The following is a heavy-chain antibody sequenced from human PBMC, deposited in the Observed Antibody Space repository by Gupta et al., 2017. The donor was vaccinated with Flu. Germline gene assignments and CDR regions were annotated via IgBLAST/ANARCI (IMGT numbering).Heavy chain of an antibody. D-gene: IGHD3-16*02. J-gene: IGHJ4*02. Sequence: EVQLVASGGGLVQPGGSLRLSCAASGFTFSRYDMHWVRQATGKGLEWVAGIGSAGDKRYVESGMVRCIISRGIAERSLYRQMNCLTEGDMDMYYCARSTVRWGGVIDNDGIDYWGQGAQVIVSS. CDR3: ARSTVRWGGVIDNDGIDY. CDR2: IGSAGDK. V-gene: IGHV3-13*01. CDR1: GFTFSRYD.